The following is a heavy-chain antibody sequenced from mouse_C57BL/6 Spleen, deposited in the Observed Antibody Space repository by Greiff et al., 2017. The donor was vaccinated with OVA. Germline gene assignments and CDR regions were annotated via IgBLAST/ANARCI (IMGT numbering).Heavy chain of an antibody. CDR1: GYSFTGYF. D-gene: IGHD2-5*01. CDR3: ARESNPTWFAY. J-gene: IGHJ3*01. V-gene: IGHV1-20*01. Sequence: EVHLVESGPELVKPGDSVKISCKASGYSFTGYFLNWVMQSHGKSLEWIGRINPYNGDTFYNQKFKGKATLTVDKSSSTAHMELRSLTSEDSAVYYCARESNPTWFAYWGQGTLVTVSA. CDR2: INPYNGDT.